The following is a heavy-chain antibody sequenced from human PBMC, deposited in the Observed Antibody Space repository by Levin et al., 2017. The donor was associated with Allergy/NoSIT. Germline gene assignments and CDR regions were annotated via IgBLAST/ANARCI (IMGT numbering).Heavy chain of an antibody. D-gene: IGHD4-17*01. CDR2: ISGSGGST. CDR3: AKGHDYGAPAYNWFDP. CDR1: GFTFSSYA. Sequence: GASVKVSCAASGFTFSSYAMSWVRQAPGKGLEWVSAISGSGGSTYYADSVKGRFTISRDNSKNTLYLQMNSLRAEDTAVYYCAKGHDYGAPAYNWFDPWGQGTLVTVSS. J-gene: IGHJ5*02. V-gene: IGHV3-23*01.